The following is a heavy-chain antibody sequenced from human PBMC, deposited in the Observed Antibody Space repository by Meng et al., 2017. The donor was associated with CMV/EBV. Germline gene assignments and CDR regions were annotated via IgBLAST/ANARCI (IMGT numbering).Heavy chain of an antibody. CDR3: ASGGGSYYGY. Sequence: GGSLRLSCAASEFTFSTYWIHWVRQAPGKGLVWVSRIDSDGSTTSYADSVKGRFTISRDNVKKTLYLQMNSLRADDTAVYYCASGGGSYYGYWGQGTLVTVSS. CDR2: IDSDGSTT. CDR1: EFTFSTYW. J-gene: IGHJ4*02. D-gene: IGHD1-26*01. V-gene: IGHV3-74*01.